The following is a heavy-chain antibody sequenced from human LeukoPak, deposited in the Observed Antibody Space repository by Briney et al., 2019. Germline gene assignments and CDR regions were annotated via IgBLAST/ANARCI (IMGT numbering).Heavy chain of an antibody. CDR2: ITVSGGTT. CDR3: AKYLTARGPPYALDV. Sequence: PGGSLRPSCAASEFTFSSYAMQWVRQAPGKGLEWVSGITVSGGTTYYTDSVKGRFTISRDNSKNTLYLQMNSLRAEDTAVYYCAKYLTARGPPYALDVWGPGTTVTVSS. CDR1: EFTFSSYA. D-gene: IGHD1-14*01. V-gene: IGHV3-23*01. J-gene: IGHJ6*02.